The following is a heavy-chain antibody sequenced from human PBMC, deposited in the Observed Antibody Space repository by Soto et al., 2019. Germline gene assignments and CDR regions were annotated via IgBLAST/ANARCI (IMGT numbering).Heavy chain of an antibody. Sequence: QLQLQESGPGLVKPSETLSLTCTVSGGSISSSSYYWGWIRQPPGKGLEWIGSIYYSGSTYYNPSLKSRVTISDYTSNNQFFLKLCSVPASVTVVYYCMCRDSGNYWGTRDYWGQGTLVTVSP. D-gene: IGHD1-26*01. J-gene: IGHJ4*02. CDR1: GGSISSSSYY. CDR2: IYYSGST. CDR3: MCRDSGNYWGTRDY. V-gene: IGHV4-39*01.